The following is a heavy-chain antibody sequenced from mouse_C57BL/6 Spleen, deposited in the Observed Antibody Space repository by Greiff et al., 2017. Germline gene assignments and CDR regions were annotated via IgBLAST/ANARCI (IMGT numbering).Heavy chain of an antibody. CDR3: TTPLFDY. V-gene: IGHV14-4*01. CDR2: IDPENGAT. Sequence: VQLQQSGAELVRPGASVKLSCTASGFNIKDDYMHWVKQRPEQGLEWIGWIDPENGATEYASKFQGKATITADTSSNTAYLQLSSLTSEDTAVYYCTTPLFDYWGQGTTLTVSS. J-gene: IGHJ2*01. CDR1: GFNIKDDY.